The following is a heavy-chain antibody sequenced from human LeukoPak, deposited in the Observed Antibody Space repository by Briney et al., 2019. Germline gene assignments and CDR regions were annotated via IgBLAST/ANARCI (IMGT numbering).Heavy chain of an antibody. D-gene: IGHD5-24*01. CDR3: ARGREEMATTGDFDY. J-gene: IGHJ4*02. V-gene: IGHV1-69*13. CDR2: IIPIFGTA. CDR1: GGTFSSYA. Sequence: SVKVSCKASGGTFSSYAISWVRQAPGQGLEWMGGIIPIFGTANYAQKFQGRVMITADESTSTAYMELSSLRSEDTAVYYCARGREEMATTGDFDYWGQGTLVTVSS.